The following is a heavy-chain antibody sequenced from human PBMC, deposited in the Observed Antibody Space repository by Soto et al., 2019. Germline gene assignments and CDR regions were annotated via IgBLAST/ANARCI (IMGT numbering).Heavy chain of an antibody. D-gene: IGHD1-26*01. CDR2: SAPEEGEP. CDR1: GYTFTGYY. V-gene: IGHV1-24*01. CDR3: AADRKIVGTIGAFDF. Sequence: GASVKVSCKASGYTFTGYYMHWLRQAPGKGLEWMGRSAPEEGEPIYPQKFQGRVSMTEDPSTDTAYMELTSLRFEDTAVYFCAADRKIVGTIGAFDFWGQGTQVTVSS. J-gene: IGHJ4*02.